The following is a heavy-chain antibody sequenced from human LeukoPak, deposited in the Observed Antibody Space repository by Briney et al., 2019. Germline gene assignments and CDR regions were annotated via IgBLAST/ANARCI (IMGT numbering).Heavy chain of an antibody. J-gene: IGHJ4*02. CDR3: ARDVPLYYYGSGTFLFDY. CDR2: INHSGST. D-gene: IGHD3-10*01. V-gene: IGHV4-34*01. Sequence: SETLSLTCAVYGGSFSGYYWSWIRQPPGKGLEWIGEINHSGSTNYNPSLKSRVTISVDTSKNQFSLKLSSVTAADTAVYYCARDVPLYYYGSGTFLFDYWGQGTLVTVSS. CDR1: GGSFSGYY.